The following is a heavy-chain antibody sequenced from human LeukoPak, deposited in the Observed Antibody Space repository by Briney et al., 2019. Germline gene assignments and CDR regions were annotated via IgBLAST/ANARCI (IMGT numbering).Heavy chain of an antibody. CDR1: GFTFSSYW. CDR3: ARDLWFGELFEYFQH. CDR2: IKQDGSEK. V-gene: IGHV3-7*01. D-gene: IGHD3-10*01. J-gene: IGHJ1*01. Sequence: GGSLRLSCAASGFTFSSYWMCWFRHAPGKGLQGVANIKQDGSEKYYVDSVKGRFTISRDNAKNSLYLQMNSLRAEDTAVYYCARDLWFGELFEYFQHWGQGTLVTVSS.